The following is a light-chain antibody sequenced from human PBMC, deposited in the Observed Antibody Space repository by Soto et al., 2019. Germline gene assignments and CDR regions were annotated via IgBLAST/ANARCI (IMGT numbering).Light chain of an antibody. CDR2: SAS. V-gene: IGKV1D-12*01. CDR3: QQADTFPWT. Sequence: IQMTQSPSSLSSSVGDRVTITCKASRDISTWVAWYQQKPGKAPKLLIYSASALKRGVPSRFSGSGSGTDFALTVSSLQPEDFATYYCQQADTFPWTFGQGTKVDIK. J-gene: IGKJ1*01. CDR1: RDISTW.